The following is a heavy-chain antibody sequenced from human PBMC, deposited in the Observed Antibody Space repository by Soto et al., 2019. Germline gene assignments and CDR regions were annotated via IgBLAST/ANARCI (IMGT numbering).Heavy chain of an antibody. Sequence: QVQLVQSGAEVKKPGASVKVSCKASGYTFTGYYIHWVRQAPGQGLEWMGWINPNSGGTHYAQNFQGRVTMTRDTSISTAFIDLSRLRSDDTAVYYCARDVAVADHWFDPWGQGTLVTVSS. CDR2: INPNSGGT. CDR3: ARDVAVADHWFDP. D-gene: IGHD6-13*01. V-gene: IGHV1-2*02. CDR1: GYTFTGYY. J-gene: IGHJ5*02.